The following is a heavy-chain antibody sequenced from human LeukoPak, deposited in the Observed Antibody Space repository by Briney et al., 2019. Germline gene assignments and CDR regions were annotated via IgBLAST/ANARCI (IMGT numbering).Heavy chain of an antibody. CDR3: ARDDKADGAH. D-gene: IGHD3-10*01. CDR2: ISAYNGNT. Sequence: ASVKVSCKASGYTFTSYGISWGRQAPGQGREWMGWISAYNGNTNYAQKLQGRVTMTTDTSTSRAYMELRSLRSDDTAVYYCARDDKADGAHWGQGTLVTVSS. V-gene: IGHV1-18*01. J-gene: IGHJ4*02. CDR1: GYTFTSYG.